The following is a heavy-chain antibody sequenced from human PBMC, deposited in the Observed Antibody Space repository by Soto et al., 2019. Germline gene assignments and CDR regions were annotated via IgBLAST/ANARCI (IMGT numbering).Heavy chain of an antibody. Sequence: GGSLRLSCAASGFTFSSYGMHWVRQAPGKGLEWVAVIWYDGSNKYYADSVKGRFTISRDNSKNTLYLQMNSLRAEDTAVYYCARATGRIAVTWIDYWGQGTLVTVSS. CDR3: ARATGRIAVTWIDY. D-gene: IGHD6-19*01. J-gene: IGHJ4*02. CDR1: GFTFSSYG. CDR2: IWYDGSNK. V-gene: IGHV3-33*01.